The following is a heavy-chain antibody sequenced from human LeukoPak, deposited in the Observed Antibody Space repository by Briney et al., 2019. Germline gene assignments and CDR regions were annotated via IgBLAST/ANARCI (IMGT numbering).Heavy chain of an antibody. D-gene: IGHD4-23*01. CDR3: AREEQEDNDNDYGGNTYRAPAGY. CDR2: ISAYNGNT. CDR1: GYTFTSYG. J-gene: IGHJ4*02. Sequence: ASVKVSCKASGYTFTSYGISWVRQAPGQGLEWMGWISAYNGNTNYAQKLQGRVTITTDTSTSTAYMELRSLRSDDTAVYYCAREEQEDNDNDYGGNTYRAPAGYWGQGTLVTVSS. V-gene: IGHV1-18*01.